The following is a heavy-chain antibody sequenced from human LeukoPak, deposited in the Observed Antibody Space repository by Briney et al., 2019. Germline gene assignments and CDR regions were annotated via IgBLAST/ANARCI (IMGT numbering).Heavy chain of an antibody. V-gene: IGHV3-48*01. D-gene: IGHD6-19*01. CDR2: ISYSSGTI. CDR1: GFTFSSYS. J-gene: IGHJ4*02. CDR3: ARDLGGEQWLEVLVG. Sequence: GGSLRLSCAGSGFTFSSYSMNWVRQAPGKGLEWISYISYSSGTIYYADSVKGRFTISRDNAKNSLYLQMNSLRGEDTAVYYCARDLGGEQWLEVLVGWGQGNLVTVSS.